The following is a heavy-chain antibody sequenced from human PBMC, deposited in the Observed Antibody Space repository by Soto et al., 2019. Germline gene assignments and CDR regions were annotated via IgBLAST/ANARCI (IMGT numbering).Heavy chain of an antibody. J-gene: IGHJ4*02. V-gene: IGHV6-1*01. CDR1: GDSVSSNSAA. CDR2: TYYRSKWYN. CDR3: ERDSDYGHYGFAY. Sequence: HSQTLSLTCAISGDSVSSNSAAWNWIRQSPSRGLEWLGRTYYRSKWYNDYAVSVKSRITINPDTSKNQFSLQLNSVTPEDTVFFSCERDSDYGHYGFAYWGRGTLFTVSS. D-gene: IGHD4-17*01.